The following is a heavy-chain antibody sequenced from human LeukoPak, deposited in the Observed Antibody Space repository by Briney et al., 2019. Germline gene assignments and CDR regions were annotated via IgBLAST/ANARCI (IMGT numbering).Heavy chain of an antibody. V-gene: IGHV4-34*01. CDR3: ARGPMRCSSTSCYYYYYYGMDV. J-gene: IGHJ6*02. CDR2: INHSGST. Sequence: PSGTLSLTCAVYGGSFSGYYWSWIRQPPGKGLEWIGEINHSGSTNYNPSLKSRVTISVDTSKNQFSLKLSSVTAADTAVYYCARGPMRCSSTSCYYYYYYGMDVWGQGTTVTVSS. D-gene: IGHD2-2*01. CDR1: GGSFSGYY.